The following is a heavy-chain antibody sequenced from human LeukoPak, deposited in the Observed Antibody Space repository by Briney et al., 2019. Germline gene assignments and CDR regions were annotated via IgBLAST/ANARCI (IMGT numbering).Heavy chain of an antibody. J-gene: IGHJ3*02. V-gene: IGHV3-30*02. CDR2: IRYDGSNK. CDR1: GFTFSTYT. D-gene: IGHD2-15*01. Sequence: PGGSLRLSCAASGFTFSTYTMNWVRQAPCKGLEWVAFIRYDGSNKYYADSVKGRFTISRDNSKNTLYLQMNSLRAEDTAVYYCAKDQFLSEVVVTANDAFDIWGQGTMVTVSS. CDR3: AKDQFLSEVVVTANDAFDI.